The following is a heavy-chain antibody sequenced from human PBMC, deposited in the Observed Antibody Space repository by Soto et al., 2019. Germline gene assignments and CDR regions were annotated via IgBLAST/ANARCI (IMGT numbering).Heavy chain of an antibody. Sequence: GGSLRLSCAASGFTFSSYAMSWVRQAPGKGLEWVSAISGSGSYIYYADSVKGRFTISRDNAKNSLYLQMNSLRAEDTAVYYCARASEAYCSSTSCPPEGAFDIWGQGTMVTVSS. CDR3: ARASEAYCSSTSCPPEGAFDI. D-gene: IGHD2-2*01. V-gene: IGHV3-21*01. CDR1: GFTFSSYA. CDR2: ISGSGSYI. J-gene: IGHJ3*02.